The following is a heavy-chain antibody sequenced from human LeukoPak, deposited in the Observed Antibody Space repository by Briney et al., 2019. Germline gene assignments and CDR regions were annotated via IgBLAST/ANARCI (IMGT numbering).Heavy chain of an antibody. CDR3: ARRYCSGGSCPIDY. Sequence: SETLSLTCTVSGGSTSSYYWSWIRQPPGKGLEWIVYIYYSGSTNYNPSLKSRVTISVDTSKNQFSLKLSSVTAADTAVYYCARRYCSGGSCPIDYWGQGTLVTVSS. J-gene: IGHJ4*02. CDR1: GGSTSSYY. CDR2: IYYSGST. V-gene: IGHV4-59*01. D-gene: IGHD2-15*01.